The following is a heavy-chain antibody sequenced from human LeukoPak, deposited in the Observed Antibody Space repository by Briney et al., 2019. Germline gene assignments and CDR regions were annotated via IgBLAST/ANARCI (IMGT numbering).Heavy chain of an antibody. CDR2: VYYSGST. CDR3: ARSGGTLPNFDF. Sequence: PSETLSLTCTVSGGPISSSSHFWGWIRQPPGKGLEWIASVYYSGSTYYSPSLKSRVTISVDTSKNQFSLKLTVTAADTAVYYCARSGGTLPNFDFWGQGTLVTVSS. J-gene: IGHJ4*02. D-gene: IGHD1-26*01. CDR1: GGPISSSSHF. V-gene: IGHV4-39*01.